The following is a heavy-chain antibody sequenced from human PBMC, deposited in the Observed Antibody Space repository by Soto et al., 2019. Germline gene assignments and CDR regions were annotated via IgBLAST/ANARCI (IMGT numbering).Heavy chain of an antibody. Sequence: QVQLQESGPGLVKPSATLTLTCTVSGASITTSYWSWIRQPPGKGLEWIGYIFHRGTTNYNPSLERRVSRSVGTSKDPFCLTMTSVAAADTAVYYCARTPFRLALGTVLCYFDDWGQGTLVTVSS. CDR1: GASITTSY. D-gene: IGHD3-16*01. CDR2: IFHRGTT. J-gene: IGHJ4*02. CDR3: ARTPFRLALGTVLCYFDD. V-gene: IGHV4-59*01.